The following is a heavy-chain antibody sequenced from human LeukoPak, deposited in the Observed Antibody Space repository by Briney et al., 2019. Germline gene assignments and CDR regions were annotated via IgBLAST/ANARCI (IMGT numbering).Heavy chain of an antibody. CDR1: GGSISSGGYS. Sequence: PSETLSLTCAVSGGSISSGGYSWSWIRQPPGKGLEWIGYIYHSGSTYYNPSLKSRVTISVDRSKNQFSLKLSSVTAADTAVYYCARGSYYDFWSRSDAFDIWGQGTMVTVSS. CDR2: IYHSGST. V-gene: IGHV4-30-2*01. D-gene: IGHD3-3*01. CDR3: ARGSYYDFWSRSDAFDI. J-gene: IGHJ3*02.